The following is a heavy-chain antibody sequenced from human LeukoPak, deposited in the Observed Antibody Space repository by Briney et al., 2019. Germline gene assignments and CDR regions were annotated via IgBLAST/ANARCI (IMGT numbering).Heavy chain of an antibody. V-gene: IGHV3-33*01. J-gene: IGHJ5*01. D-gene: IGHD1-1*01. CDR2: IWYDGSNK. Sequence: GGSLRLSCAASGFTFSSYGMHWVRQAPGKGLEWVAVIWYDGSNKYYADSVKGRFTISRDNAKNSLYLQLSSLRDEDTAVYYCARDCRLNCARQPGFDSWGQGTLVTVSS. CDR1: GFTFSSYG. CDR3: ARDCRLNCARQPGFDS.